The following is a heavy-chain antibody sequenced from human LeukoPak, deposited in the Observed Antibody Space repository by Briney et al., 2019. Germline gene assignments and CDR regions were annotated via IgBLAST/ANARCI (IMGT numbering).Heavy chain of an antibody. Sequence: SETLSLTCTVSGGSISSYYWSWIRQPPGKGLEWIGYIYYSGSTNYNPSLTSRVTISVDTSTTQFSLTLSSVTAADTAVYYCARLYCSGGSCYGPDYYYGMDVWGKGTTVTVSS. J-gene: IGHJ6*04. D-gene: IGHD2-15*01. CDR1: GGSISSYY. CDR3: ARLYCSGGSCYGPDYYYGMDV. V-gene: IGHV4-59*01. CDR2: IYYSGST.